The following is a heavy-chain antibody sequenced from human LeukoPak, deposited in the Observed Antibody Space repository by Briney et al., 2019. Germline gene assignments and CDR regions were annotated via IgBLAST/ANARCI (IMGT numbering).Heavy chain of an antibody. J-gene: IGHJ4*02. CDR1: GFTFDDYG. D-gene: IGHD5-12*01. Sequence: GRSLRLSCEASGFTFDDYGMHWVRQAPGKGLEWVSTISWNSASVGYVDSVRGRFTISRDNAKKTLYLQMNSLRPEDTALYYCARDHRYAFDNWGQGTLVTVSS. CDR3: ARDHRYAFDN. V-gene: IGHV3-9*01. CDR2: ISWNSASV.